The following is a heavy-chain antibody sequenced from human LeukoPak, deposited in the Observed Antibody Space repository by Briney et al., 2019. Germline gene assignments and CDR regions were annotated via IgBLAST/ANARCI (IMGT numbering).Heavy chain of an antibody. CDR1: GFTFSSYG. V-gene: IGHV3-64*02. CDR3: ARDLTSVPTR. CDR2: ITNNGGRT. D-gene: IGHD4-17*01. Sequence: GGSLRLSCAASGFTFSSYGMHWVRQAPGKGLEYVSAITNNGGRTYYADSVKGRFTISRDNSKNTLYLQMGSLRVEDMAVYYCARDLTSVPTRWGQGTLVTVSS. J-gene: IGHJ4*02.